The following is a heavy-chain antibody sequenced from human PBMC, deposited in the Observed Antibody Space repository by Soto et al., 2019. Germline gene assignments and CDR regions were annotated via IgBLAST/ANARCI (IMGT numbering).Heavy chain of an antibody. Sequence: GSLRLSCAASGFTFSSYSMNRVRQAPGKGLEWVSSISSSSSYIYYADSVKGRFTISRDNAKNSLYLQMNSLRAEDTAVYYCARIHYGDYYYYYGMDVWGQGTTVTVSS. CDR3: ARIHYGDYYYYYGMDV. J-gene: IGHJ6*02. CDR1: GFTFSSYS. V-gene: IGHV3-21*01. D-gene: IGHD4-17*01. CDR2: ISSSSSYI.